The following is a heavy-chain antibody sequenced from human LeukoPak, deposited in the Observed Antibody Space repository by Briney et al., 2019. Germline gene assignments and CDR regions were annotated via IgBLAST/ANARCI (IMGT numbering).Heavy chain of an antibody. V-gene: IGHV7-4-1*02. CDR2: INTNTGNP. D-gene: IGHD4-23*01. J-gene: IGHJ6*03. CDR1: GYTFTSYA. CDR3: ARPELRWSAYYYMDV. Sequence: ASVKVSCEASGYTFTSYAMNWVRQAPGQGLEWMGWINTNTGNPTYAQGFTGRFVFSLDTSVSTAYLQINTLKAEDTAVYYCARPELRWSAYYYMDVWGKGTTVTVSS.